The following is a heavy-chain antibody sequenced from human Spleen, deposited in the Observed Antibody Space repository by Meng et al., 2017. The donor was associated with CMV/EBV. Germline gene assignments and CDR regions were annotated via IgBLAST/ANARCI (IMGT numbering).Heavy chain of an antibody. CDR3: AIDLLTDPDDH. J-gene: IGHJ4*02. CDR1: GYTFTSYY. D-gene: IGHD3-9*01. Sequence: ASVKVSCKASGYTFTSYYIHWVRQAPGQGLEWMGIINPIGGSTTYAQKFQGRVTITADKSASTADMHLSSLGYDDTAVYYCAIDLLTDPDDHWGQGTVVTVSS. CDR2: INPIGGST. V-gene: IGHV1-46*01.